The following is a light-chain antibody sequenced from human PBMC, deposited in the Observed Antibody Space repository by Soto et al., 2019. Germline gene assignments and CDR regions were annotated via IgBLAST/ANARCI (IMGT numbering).Light chain of an antibody. CDR3: QSYDTTNQV. CDR2: DDN. J-gene: IGLJ3*02. CDR1: SGSIASNY. Sequence: NFMLTQPHSVSESPGKTVTISCTGSSGSIASNYVQWYQQRPGSAPTTVIYDDNQRPSGVPDRFSGSIDSSSNSASLTISGLKTEDETDYYCQSYDTTNQVFGGGTQLTV. V-gene: IGLV6-57*02.